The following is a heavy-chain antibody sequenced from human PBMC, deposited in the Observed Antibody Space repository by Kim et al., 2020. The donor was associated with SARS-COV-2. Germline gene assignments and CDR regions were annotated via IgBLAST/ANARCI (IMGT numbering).Heavy chain of an antibody. V-gene: IGHV3-23*01. D-gene: IGHD3-9*01. CDR1: GFTFSSYA. CDR2: ISGSGGST. J-gene: IGHJ4*02. Sequence: GGSLRLSCAASGFTFSSYAMSWVRQAPGKGLEWVSAISGSGGSTYYVDSVKGRFTISRDNSKNTLYLQMNSLRAEDTAVYYCAKDVLRYFDGFDYWGQGTLVTVSS. CDR3: AKDVLRYFDGFDY.